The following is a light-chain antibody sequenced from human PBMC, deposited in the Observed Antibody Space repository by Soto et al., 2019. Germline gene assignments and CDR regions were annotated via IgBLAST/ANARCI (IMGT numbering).Light chain of an antibody. CDR1: SSDVGSYNL. Sequence: QSVLTQPASVSGSPGQSITISCTGTSSDVGSYNLVSWYQQHPGKAPKLMIYEGSKRPSGVSNRFSGSKSGTSASLAITGLQAEDEADYYCQSYARNLSAYVVFGGGTKLTVL. CDR2: EGS. CDR3: QSYARNLSAYVV. J-gene: IGLJ2*01. V-gene: IGLV2-14*02.